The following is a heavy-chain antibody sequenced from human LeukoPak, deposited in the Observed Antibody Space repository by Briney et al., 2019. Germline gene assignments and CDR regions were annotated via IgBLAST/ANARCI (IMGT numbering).Heavy chain of an antibody. D-gene: IGHD5-18*01. J-gene: IGHJ4*02. CDR2: IYYTGTT. V-gene: IGHV4-31*03. CDR1: GGSISSDSYF. CDR3: ARRRFSYGSFDY. Sequence: SQTLSLTCTVSGGSISSDSYFWGWIRQHPGKGLEWIGYIYYTGTTYYNPSLKSRVSISVDTSKNLFSLKLSSVTAADTAVYFCARRRFSYGSFDYWGQGTLVTVSS.